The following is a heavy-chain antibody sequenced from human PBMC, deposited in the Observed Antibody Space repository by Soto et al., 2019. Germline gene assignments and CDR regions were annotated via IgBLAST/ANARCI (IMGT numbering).Heavy chain of an antibody. CDR2: ISYNGDT. CDR1: GDSIPNYY. CDR3: ARAGAATLSDF. V-gene: IGHV4-59*12. J-gene: IGHJ4*02. D-gene: IGHD2-15*01. Sequence: SETLSLTCTVSGDSIPNYYWTWIRQPPGKRLEWIGYISYNGDTNYNPSLKSRVSISVDTSKNHFSLKLSSVTAADTAVYYCARAGAATLSDFWGQGTLVTVSS.